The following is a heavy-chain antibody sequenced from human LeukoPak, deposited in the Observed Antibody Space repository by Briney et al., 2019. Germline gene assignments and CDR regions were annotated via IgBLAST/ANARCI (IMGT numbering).Heavy chain of an antibody. CDR1: GYTFTSNY. V-gene: IGHV1-46*01. D-gene: IGHD3-22*01. Sequence: ASVEVSCKAFGYTFTSNYMHWVRQAPGQGPEWMGVINPSGDPTTYAQKFQGRVTMTSDMSTSTVYMELSSLRSEDTAVYYCARSSGYYSSLFYMHVWGKGTTVTVSS. CDR3: ARSSGYYSSLFYMHV. CDR2: INPSGDPT. J-gene: IGHJ6*03.